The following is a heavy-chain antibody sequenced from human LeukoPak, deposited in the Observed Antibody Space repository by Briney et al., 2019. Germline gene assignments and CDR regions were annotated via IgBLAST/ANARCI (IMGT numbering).Heavy chain of an antibody. CDR1: GFTFTSSA. D-gene: IGHD1-26*01. CDR2: IVVGSGNT. Sequence: TSVKVSCKASGFTFTSSAVQWVRQARGQRLEWIGWIVVGSGNTNYAQKFQERVTITRDMSTSTAYMELSSLRSEDTAVYYCAAVGQEWELLPFDYWGQGTLVTVSS. CDR3: AAVGQEWELLPFDY. V-gene: IGHV1-58*01. J-gene: IGHJ4*02.